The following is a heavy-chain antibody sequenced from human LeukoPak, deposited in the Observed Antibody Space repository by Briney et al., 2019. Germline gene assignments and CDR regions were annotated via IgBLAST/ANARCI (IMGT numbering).Heavy chain of an antibody. V-gene: IGHV4-34*01. D-gene: IGHD2-2*01. CDR2: INHSGST. CDR3: ARAQPPAVVHY. Sequence: SETLSLTCAVYGGSFSGYYWSWIRQPPGKRLEWIGEINHSGSTNYNPSLKSRVTISVDTSKNQFSLKLSSVTAADTAVYYCARAQPPAVVHYWGQGTLVTVSS. CDR1: GGSFSGYY. J-gene: IGHJ4*02.